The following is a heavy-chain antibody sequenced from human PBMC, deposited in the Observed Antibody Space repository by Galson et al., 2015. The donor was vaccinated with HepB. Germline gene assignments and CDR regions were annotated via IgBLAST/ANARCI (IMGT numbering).Heavy chain of an antibody. CDR2: TYYRSKWYN. V-gene: IGHV6-1*01. CDR1: GDSVSSNSAA. D-gene: IGHD6-13*01. Sequence: CAISGDSVSSNSAAWNWIRQSPSRGLEWLGRTYYRSKWYNDYAVSVKSRITINPDTSKNQFSLQLNSVTPEDTAVYYCARDPIAAAGPYNWFDPWGQGTLVTVS. J-gene: IGHJ5*02. CDR3: ARDPIAAAGPYNWFDP.